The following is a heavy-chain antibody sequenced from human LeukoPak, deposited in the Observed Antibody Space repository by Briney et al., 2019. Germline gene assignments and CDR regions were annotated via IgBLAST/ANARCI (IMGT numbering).Heavy chain of an antibody. J-gene: IGHJ4*02. CDR2: ISPSGGST. D-gene: IGHD3-22*01. V-gene: IGHV3-23*01. CDR3: AKDRPNYYGSNGHYYRRDGDY. CDR1: GFTFSSYA. Sequence: PGGSLRLSCAASGFTFSSYAMSWVRQAPGEGLEWVSTISPSGGSTFYADSVKGRFTIFRDNSKNTLYLQMNNLRVDDTAVYYCAKDRPNYYGSNGHYYRRDGDYWGQGTLVTVSS.